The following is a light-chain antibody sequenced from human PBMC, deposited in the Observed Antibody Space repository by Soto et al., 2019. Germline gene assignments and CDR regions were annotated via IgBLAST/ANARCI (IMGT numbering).Light chain of an antibody. CDR1: QSISTY. CDR3: QQSYTTPWT. J-gene: IGKJ1*01. Sequence: DIQMTQSPSSLSASVGDRVTITCRASQSISTYLNWFQQKPGQAPKLLIYGASSLQSGVPSRFRGSGSGTDFTLTITSLQPEDFATYYCQQSYTTPWTFGRGTKVDVK. V-gene: IGKV1-39*01. CDR2: GAS.